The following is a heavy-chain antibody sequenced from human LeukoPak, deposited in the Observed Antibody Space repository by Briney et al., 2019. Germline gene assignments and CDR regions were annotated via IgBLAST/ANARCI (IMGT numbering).Heavy chain of an antibody. Sequence: GWSLRLSCAASGFTFSSYAMSWVRQAPGKGLEWVSAISGSGGSTYYADSVKGRFTISRDNSKNTLYLQMNSLRAEDTAVYYCAKARKGAVPAAQPNWFDPWGQGTLVTVSS. CDR1: GFTFSSYA. D-gene: IGHD2-2*01. CDR2: ISGSGGST. J-gene: IGHJ5*02. V-gene: IGHV3-23*01. CDR3: AKARKGAVPAAQPNWFDP.